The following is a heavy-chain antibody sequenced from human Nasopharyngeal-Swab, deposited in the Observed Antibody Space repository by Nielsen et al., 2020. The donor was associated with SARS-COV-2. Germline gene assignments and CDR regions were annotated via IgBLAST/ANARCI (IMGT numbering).Heavy chain of an antibody. CDR2: IIPIFGTA. V-gene: IGHV1-69*13. J-gene: IGHJ6*03. CDR3: ARDSGGIVVVPAAPWHYMDV. D-gene: IGHD2-2*01. CDR1: GGTFSSYA. Sequence: SVKVSCKASGGTFSSYAISWVRQAPGQRLEWMGGIIPIFGTANYAQKFQGRVTITADESTSTAYMELSSLRSEDTAVYYCARDSGGIVVVPAAPWHYMDVWGKGTTVTVSS.